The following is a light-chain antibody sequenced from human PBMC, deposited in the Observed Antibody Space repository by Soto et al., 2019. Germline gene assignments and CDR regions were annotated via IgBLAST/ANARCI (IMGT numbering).Light chain of an antibody. CDR1: QSVSSSY. J-gene: IGKJ2*01. Sequence: EIVLTQSPGTLSLSPGERATLSCRASQSVSSSYLAWYQQKPGQAPRLLIYGASSRATGIPDRFSGSGSVTDYTLTISRAEPEDFAVYFCQQYGRTFGQGTKLETK. CDR3: QQYGRT. CDR2: GAS. V-gene: IGKV3-20*01.